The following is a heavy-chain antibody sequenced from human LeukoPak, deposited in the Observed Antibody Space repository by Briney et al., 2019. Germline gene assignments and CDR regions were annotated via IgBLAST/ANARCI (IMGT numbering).Heavy chain of an antibody. CDR1: GFTFSSYY. CDR2: IKDDGSED. CDR3: ARGRGVGATALDY. Sequence: GGSLKLSCAASGFTFSSYYMTWVRQAPGKGLEWVATIKDDGSEDYYLDSVKGRFTISRDNAKSSMWLQMNSLRAEDTAVYYCARGRGVGATALDYWGQGTLVTVSS. V-gene: IGHV3-7*04. D-gene: IGHD1-26*01. J-gene: IGHJ4*02.